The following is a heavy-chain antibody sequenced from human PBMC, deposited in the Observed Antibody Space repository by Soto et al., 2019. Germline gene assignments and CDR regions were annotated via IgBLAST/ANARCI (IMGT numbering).Heavy chain of an antibody. CDR2: IIPILGIA. J-gene: IGHJ3*02. CDR1: GGTFSSYT. V-gene: IGHV1-69*08. Sequence: QVQLVQSGAEVKKPGSSVKVSCKASGGTFSSYTISWVRQAPGQELEWMGRIIPILGIANYAQKFQVRVMITADKSTSTADMEVSRLRTEDTAEYYCAKDRASRYCSGGSCYSGGGAFDILGQGTMVTVSS. CDR3: AKDRASRYCSGGSCYSGGGAFDI. D-gene: IGHD2-15*01.